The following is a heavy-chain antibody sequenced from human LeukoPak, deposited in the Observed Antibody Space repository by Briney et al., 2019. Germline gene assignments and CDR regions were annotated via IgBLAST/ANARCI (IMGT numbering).Heavy chain of an antibody. CDR1: GYTFTSYG. CDR2: ISAYNGNT. V-gene: IGHV1-18*01. CDR3: ARGRLIRGVYYYGMDV. J-gene: IGHJ6*02. Sequence: ASVKVSCKASGYTFTSYGISWVRQAPGQGLEWMGWISAYNGNTNYAQKLQGRVTMTTDTSTSTAYMELRSLRSDDTAVYYCARGRLIRGVYYYGMDVWGQGTTVTVSS. D-gene: IGHD3-10*01.